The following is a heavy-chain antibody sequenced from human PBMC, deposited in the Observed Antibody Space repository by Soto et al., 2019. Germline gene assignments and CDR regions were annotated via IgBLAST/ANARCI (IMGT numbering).Heavy chain of an antibody. Sequence: PGGSLRLSCAASGFTFSSYEMNWVRQAPGKGLESVSYISSSGGTIFYVDSVKGRFTISRDNAKNSLYLQMNSLRAEDTAVYYCATLTRITADVTEFAFRPVWGQGTTVTVYS. CDR1: GFTFSSYE. CDR3: ATLTRITADVTEFAFRPV. J-gene: IGHJ6*02. D-gene: IGHD6-13*01. V-gene: IGHV3-48*03. CDR2: ISSSGGTI.